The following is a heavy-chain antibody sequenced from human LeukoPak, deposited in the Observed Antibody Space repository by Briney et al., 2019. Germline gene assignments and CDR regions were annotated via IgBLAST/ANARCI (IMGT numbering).Heavy chain of an antibody. CDR3: AGAGDYYDSSGADDAFDI. D-gene: IGHD3-22*01. V-gene: IGHV3-23*01. Sequence: PGGSLRLSCAASGFTFSSYAMSWVRQAPVKVLEWVSAISGSGGSTYYADSVKGRFTISRDNSKNTLYLQMNSLRAEDTAVYYCAGAGDYYDSSGADDAFDIWGQGTMVTVSS. CDR1: GFTFSSYA. CDR2: ISGSGGST. J-gene: IGHJ3*02.